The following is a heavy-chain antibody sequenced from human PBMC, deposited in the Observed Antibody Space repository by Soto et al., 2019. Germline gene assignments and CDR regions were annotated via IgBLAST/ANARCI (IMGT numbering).Heavy chain of an antibody. V-gene: IGHV1-2*02. CDR3: ARGPPIYYYYGMDV. J-gene: IGHJ6*02. Sequence: GASVKVSCKASGYTFTGYYMHWVRQAPGQGLEWMGWINPNSGGTNYAQKFQGRVTMTRDTSISTAYMELSRLRSDDTAVYYCARGPPIYYYYGMDVWGQGTTVTVSS. CDR2: INPNSGGT. CDR1: GYTFTGYY.